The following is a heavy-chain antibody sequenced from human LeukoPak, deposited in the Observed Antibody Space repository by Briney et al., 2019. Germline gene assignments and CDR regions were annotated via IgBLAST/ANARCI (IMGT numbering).Heavy chain of an antibody. Sequence: ASVKVSCKASGYTFTGYYMHWVRQAPGQGLEWMGWINPNSGGTNYAQKFQGRVTMTRDTSISTAYMELSSLRSEDTAVYYCARGLLNYYDSSGYYNGGAFDIWGQGTMVTVSS. CDR3: ARGLLNYYDSSGYYNGGAFDI. CDR2: INPNSGGT. V-gene: IGHV1-2*02. J-gene: IGHJ3*02. CDR1: GYTFTGYY. D-gene: IGHD3-22*01.